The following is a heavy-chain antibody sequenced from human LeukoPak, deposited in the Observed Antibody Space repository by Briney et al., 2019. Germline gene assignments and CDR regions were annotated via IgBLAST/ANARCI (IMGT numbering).Heavy chain of an antibody. CDR2: ISDSGDST. CDR1: GFTFSSYA. CDR3: GAPQSFPPRNLFTY. V-gene: IGHV3-23*01. D-gene: IGHD1-14*01. Sequence: GGSLRLSCAASGFTFSSYAMSWVRQAPGKGLEWVSAISDSGDSTYYADSVKGRFTISRDNSKNTLYLQMNSLRAEDTAVYYCGAPQSFPPRNLFTYWGRETRLTAS. J-gene: IGHJ4*02.